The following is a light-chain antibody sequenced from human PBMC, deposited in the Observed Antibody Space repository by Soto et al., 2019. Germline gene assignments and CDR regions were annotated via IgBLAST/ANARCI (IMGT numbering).Light chain of an antibody. J-gene: IGKJ1*01. CDR2: GAS. CDR3: QQYDNWPPWT. Sequence: EIRITQSPYTLSVSPGESATLSCRASQSISYYLAWYQQKPGQAPRLLIYGASSRATGIPDRFSGSGSGTEFTLTISSLQSEDFAVYYCQQYDNWPPWTFGHRSKV. CDR1: QSISYY. V-gene: IGKV3D-15*01.